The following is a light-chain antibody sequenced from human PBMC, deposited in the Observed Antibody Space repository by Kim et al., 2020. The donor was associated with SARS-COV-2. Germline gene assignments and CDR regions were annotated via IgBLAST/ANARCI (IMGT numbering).Light chain of an antibody. CDR2: GNT. V-gene: IGLV1-47*02. Sequence: QPVLTQPPSLSGPPGQSVTISCSGGDSNIANTYVYWYQQLPGAAPKLLIYGNTQRPSGVPDRFSGSKSGTSASLAISELRPEDEADYYCAAWDASLSARLFGGGTQLTVL. J-gene: IGLJ2*01. CDR3: AAWDASLSARL. CDR1: DSNIANTY.